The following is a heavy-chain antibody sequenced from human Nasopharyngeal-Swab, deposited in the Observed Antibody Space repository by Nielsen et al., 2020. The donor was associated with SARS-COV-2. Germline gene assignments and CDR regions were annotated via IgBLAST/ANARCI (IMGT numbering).Heavy chain of an antibody. D-gene: IGHD6-19*01. CDR1: GFTFSSYS. J-gene: IGHJ6*03. Sequence: GESLKISCAASGFTFSSYSMNWVRQAPGKGLEWVSYISSSSSTIYYADSVKGRFTISRDNAKNSLYLQMNSLRAEDTAVYYCARVGGIAVAGTLIPYYYYYMDVWGKGTTVTVSS. V-gene: IGHV3-48*04. CDR2: ISSSSSTI. CDR3: ARVGGIAVAGTLIPYYYYYMDV.